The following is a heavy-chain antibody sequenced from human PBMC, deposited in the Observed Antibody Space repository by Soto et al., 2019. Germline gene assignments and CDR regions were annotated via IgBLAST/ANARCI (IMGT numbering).Heavy chain of an antibody. CDR1: GCSISDYY. D-gene: IGHD2-2*01. CDR3: ARKYCSSTICYQYFDY. V-gene: IGHV4-59*12. Sequence: SETLSLTCTFSGCSISDYYWSWIRQPPGRGLEWIGSGTYSGKINYVPSLKSRVTISLDTSKNQLSLKLSSVTAADTAVYYCARKYCSSTICYQYFDYWGQGALVTVSS. CDR2: GTYSGKI. J-gene: IGHJ4*02.